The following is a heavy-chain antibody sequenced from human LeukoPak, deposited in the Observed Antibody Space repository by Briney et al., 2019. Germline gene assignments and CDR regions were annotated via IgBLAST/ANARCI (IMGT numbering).Heavy chain of an antibody. D-gene: IGHD3-10*01. Sequence: GGSLRLSCAASGFILSREWMHWVRQAPGKGLVWVSRLYSDGGRTNYADSVDGRFTISSDNAKDTLYLDLSSLRAEDMAVYYCTRSGAGGAFDIWGQGTMVGVSS. V-gene: IGHV3-74*01. CDR2: LYSDGGRT. CDR1: GFILSREW. J-gene: IGHJ3*02. CDR3: TRSGAGGAFDI.